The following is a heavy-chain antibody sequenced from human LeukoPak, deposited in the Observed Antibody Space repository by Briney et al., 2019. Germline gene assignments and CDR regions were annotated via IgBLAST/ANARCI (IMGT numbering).Heavy chain of an antibody. J-gene: IGHJ4*02. CDR3: ARGGCSGGSCYYYFDY. CDR2: INHSGST. V-gene: IGHV4-34*01. D-gene: IGHD2-15*01. CDR1: GGSFSGYY. Sequence: SETLSLTCAVYGGSFSGYYWSWIRQPPGKGLEWIGEINHSGSTNYNPSLKGRVTISVDTSKNQFSLKLSSVTAADTAVYYCARGGCSGGSCYYYFDYWGQGTLVTVSS.